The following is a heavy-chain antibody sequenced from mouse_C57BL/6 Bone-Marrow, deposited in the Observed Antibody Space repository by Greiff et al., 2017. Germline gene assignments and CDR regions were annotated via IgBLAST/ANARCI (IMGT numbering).Heavy chain of an antibody. CDR1: GFSFTSYG. J-gene: IGHJ2*01. CDR2: IWGVGST. CDR3: ASDQRWLPPGD. V-gene: IGHV2-6*01. D-gene: IGHD2-3*01. Sequence: VKVVESGPGLVAPSQSLSITCTVSGFSFTSYGVDWVRQSPGKGLEWLGVIWGVGSTNYNSALKSRLSISKDNTKSQVFLKMNSLQPEDTAMYYCASDQRWLPPGDWGQGTTLTVSS.